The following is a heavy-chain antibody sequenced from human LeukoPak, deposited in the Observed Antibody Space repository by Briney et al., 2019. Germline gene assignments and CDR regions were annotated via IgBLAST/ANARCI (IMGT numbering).Heavy chain of an antibody. CDR1: GFTVSSNY. CDR3: AREDILTGYDAFDI. J-gene: IGHJ3*02. D-gene: IGHD3-9*01. CDR2: IYSGGST. Sequence: SGGSLRLSCAASGFTVSSNYMSWVRQAPGEGLEWVSVIYSGGSTYYADSVKGRFTISRDNSKNTLYLQMTSLRAEDTAVYYCAREDILTGYDAFDIWGQGTMVTVSS. V-gene: IGHV3-53*01.